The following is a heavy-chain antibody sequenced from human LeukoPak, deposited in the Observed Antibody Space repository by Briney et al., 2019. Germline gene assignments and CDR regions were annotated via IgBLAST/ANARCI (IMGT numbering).Heavy chain of an antibody. Sequence: ASVKVSCKASGYSFTSFGVNWVRQAPGQGLEWMGWMNPNSGQTYSVPKFQGRVTMTRNTSISTAYLELTSLTSGDTAVYYCARGRTVPHWGQGTLVTVSS. CDR3: ARGRTVPH. J-gene: IGHJ4*02. CDR2: MNPNSGQT. D-gene: IGHD4-17*01. V-gene: IGHV1-8*01. CDR1: GYSFTSFG.